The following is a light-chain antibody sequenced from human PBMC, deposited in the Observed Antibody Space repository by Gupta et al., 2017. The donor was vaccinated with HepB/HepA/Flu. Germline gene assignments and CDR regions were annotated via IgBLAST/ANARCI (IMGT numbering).Light chain of an antibody. V-gene: IGKV3-11*01. CDR1: QHVNNY. CDR2: DAS. J-gene: IGKJ2*02. CDR3: QQRHSWPCT. Sequence: EIVLTQSPATLSLSPGERVILSCRVSQHVNNYLAWYQQKPGQVPSLLIYDASKRATGVPARFSGSGSGTDFTLTISSLEPEDFAVYYCQQRHSWPCTFGQGTKLEI.